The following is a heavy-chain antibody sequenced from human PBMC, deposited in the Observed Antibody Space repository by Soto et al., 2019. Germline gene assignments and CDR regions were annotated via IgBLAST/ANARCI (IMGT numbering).Heavy chain of an antibody. J-gene: IGHJ5*02. CDR3: ARGIRYCSSTNCPNCFDP. D-gene: IGHD2-2*01. CDR1: GFSLSMSGVG. CDR2: IYWDDDK. V-gene: IGHV2-5*02. Sequence: SGPTLVNPTQTLTLTFSFSGFSLSMSGVGVGWIRQPPGKALEWLALIYWDDDKRYSPSLKSRLTITKDTSKNQVVLTMTNMDPVDTATYYCARGIRYCSSTNCPNCFDPWGQGTLVTVSS.